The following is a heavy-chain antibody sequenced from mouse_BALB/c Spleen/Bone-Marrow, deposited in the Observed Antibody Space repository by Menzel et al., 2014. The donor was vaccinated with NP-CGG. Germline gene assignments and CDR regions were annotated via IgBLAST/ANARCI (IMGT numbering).Heavy chain of an antibody. D-gene: IGHD1-1*01. CDR2: IYPKSVDT. J-gene: IGHJ1*01. Sequence: VKLQESGPELVKPGASVKMSCKASGYTFTDYVISWVKQRTGQGLEWIGEIYPKSVDTYYSEKFKGKATLTADKSSNTAYMQLSSLTSEDSAVYFCARSGHTNYWYFDVWGAGTTVTVSS. V-gene: IGHV1-81*01. CDR3: ARSGHTNYWYFDV. CDR1: GYTFTDYV.